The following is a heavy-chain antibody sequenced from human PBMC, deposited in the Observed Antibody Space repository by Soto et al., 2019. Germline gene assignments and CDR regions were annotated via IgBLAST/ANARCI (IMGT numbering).Heavy chain of an antibody. J-gene: IGHJ4*02. CDR3: ARESGETGSYEAY. CDR2: VYPSGHT. V-gene: IGHV4-4*07. D-gene: IGHD1-26*01. Sequence: SETLSLTCAVSGDSISSYSWNLIRQTAGRGLEWIGRVYPSGHTQYRSSFETRVTVSVDMSTNQFFLELRSVTAAETAVYYCARESGETGSYEAYWCQGTQVTVSS. CDR1: GDSISSYS.